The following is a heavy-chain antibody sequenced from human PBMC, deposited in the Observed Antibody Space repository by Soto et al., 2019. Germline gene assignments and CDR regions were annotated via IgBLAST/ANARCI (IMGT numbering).Heavy chain of an antibody. V-gene: IGHV1-69*02. CDR3: ASGSLYGSGSYPVDY. D-gene: IGHD3-10*01. J-gene: IGHJ4*01. Sequence: SVKVSCKASGGTFSNHLISWVQQAPGQGLEWMGTIIPLFGILNYAQKLQGRVTISADKSTSTAYMELSSLRSDDTAVYYCASGSLYGSGSYPVDYWGQGTLVTVSS. CDR2: IIPLFGIL. CDR1: GGTFSNHL.